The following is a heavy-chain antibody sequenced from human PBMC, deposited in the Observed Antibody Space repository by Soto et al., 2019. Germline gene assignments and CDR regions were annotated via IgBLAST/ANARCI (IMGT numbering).Heavy chain of an antibody. D-gene: IGHD3-10*01. J-gene: IGHJ4*02. V-gene: IGHV3-72*01. CDR1: GFTFSDHY. Sequence: EVQLVESGGGLVQPGGSLRLSCAASGFTFSDHYMEWVRQAPGKGLEWVGRIRNKANSYTTEYGASVKGRFTISSDDSKNSLSLQMNSLKTEDTAVYYCSSAWFGELKYFDYLGQGTLVTVSS. CDR2: IRNKANSYTT. CDR3: SSAWFGELKYFDY.